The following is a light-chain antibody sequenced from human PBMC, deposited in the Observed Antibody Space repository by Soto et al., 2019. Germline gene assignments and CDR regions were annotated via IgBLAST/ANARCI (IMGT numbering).Light chain of an antibody. Sequence: QSVLTQPASVSGSPGQSITISCTGTSSDVGGYNYVSWYQQHPGKAPKLMIYDVSNRPSGVSFRFSGSKSGNTASLTISGLHAEDEADYYCSSYSKNTTHVFGTGTKVTVL. CDR1: SSDVGGYNY. CDR2: DVS. J-gene: IGLJ1*01. V-gene: IGLV2-14*01. CDR3: SSYSKNTTHV.